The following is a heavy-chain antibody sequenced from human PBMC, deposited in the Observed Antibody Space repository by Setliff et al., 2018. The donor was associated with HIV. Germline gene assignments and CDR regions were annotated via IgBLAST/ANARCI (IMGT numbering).Heavy chain of an antibody. V-gene: IGHV3-21*04. Sequence: GGSLRLSCLGSGFTFSTYSMNWVRQAPGKGLEWVSSIGSSGTYIYYADSMKGRFTISRDNAKNSLFLQMSSLRAEDTAVYLCASLWEVGAWGQGTLVTVSS. D-gene: IGHD1-26*01. CDR2: IGSSGTYI. CDR1: GFTFSTYS. CDR3: ASLWEVGA. J-gene: IGHJ5*02.